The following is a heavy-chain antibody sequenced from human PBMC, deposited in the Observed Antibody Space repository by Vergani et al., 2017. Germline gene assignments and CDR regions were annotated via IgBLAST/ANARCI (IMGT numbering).Heavy chain of an antibody. Sequence: EVQLVESGGGLVQPGGSLRLSCAASGFTFSSYSMNWVRQAPGQGLEWVSYISSSGSTIYYADSVKGRFTISRDNAKNSLYLQMNSLRAEDTAVYYCARDLQYCSSTSCYWFNYGMDVWGQGTTVTVSS. D-gene: IGHD2-2*01. J-gene: IGHJ6*02. V-gene: IGHV3-48*04. CDR1: GFTFSSYS. CDR3: ARDLQYCSSTSCYWFNYGMDV. CDR2: ISSSGSTI.